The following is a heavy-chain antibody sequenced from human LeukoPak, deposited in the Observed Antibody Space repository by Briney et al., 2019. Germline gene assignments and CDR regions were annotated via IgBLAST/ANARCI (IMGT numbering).Heavy chain of an antibody. D-gene: IGHD3-22*01. J-gene: IGHJ4*02. CDR2: INPNSGGT. CDR3: ARGGSSGYYSFDY. Sequence: ASVKVPCKASGYTFTGYYIHWVRQAPGQGLEWMGWINPNSGGTNHAQKFQGRVTLTRDTSISTAYLELSSLRSDDTAVYYCARGGSSGYYSFDYWGQGTLVTVSS. V-gene: IGHV1-2*02. CDR1: GYTFTGYY.